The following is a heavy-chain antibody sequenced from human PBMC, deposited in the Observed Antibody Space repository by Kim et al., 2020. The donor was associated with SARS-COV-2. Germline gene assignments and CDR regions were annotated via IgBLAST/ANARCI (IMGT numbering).Heavy chain of an antibody. D-gene: IGHD2-21*02. V-gene: IGHV7-4-1*02. Sequence: ASVKVSCKASGYTFTNYAINWVRQAPGQGLEWMGWINTNTGNPTYAQGFTGRFVFSLDTSVSTAYLQISSLEAEDTAMYYCARDISCGGDCYSFDYWGQG. CDR1: GYTFTNYA. CDR2: INTNTGNP. J-gene: IGHJ4*02. CDR3: ARDISCGGDCYSFDY.